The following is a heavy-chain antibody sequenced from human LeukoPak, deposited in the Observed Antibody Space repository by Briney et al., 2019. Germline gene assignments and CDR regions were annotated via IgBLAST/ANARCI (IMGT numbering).Heavy chain of an antibody. V-gene: IGHV4-4*02. CDR2: IYHSGST. CDR3: ARRVVGSYFMVRNF. Sequence: SETLSLTCAVSGGSISSSNRWSWVRQPPGQGLEWIGEIYHSGSTNYNPSLKSRVTISVNKSKNQFSLKLSSVTAADTAVYYCARRVVGSYFMVRNFWGQGTLVTVSS. J-gene: IGHJ4*02. D-gene: IGHD3-10*01. CDR1: GGSISSSNR.